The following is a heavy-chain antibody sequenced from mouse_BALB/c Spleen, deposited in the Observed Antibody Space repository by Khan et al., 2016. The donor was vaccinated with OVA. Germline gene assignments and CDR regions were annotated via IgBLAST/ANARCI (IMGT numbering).Heavy chain of an antibody. CDR3: AKGVWSYYYTLDY. CDR1: GFSLSDYG. CDR2: IWGGGST. J-gene: IGHJ4*01. Sequence: QVQLKQSGSGLVAPSQNLSITYTVSGFSLSDYGVSWIRQPPGKGLEWLGVIWGGGSTYYNSALKSRLSISKDNSKSQVFLKMSSLQSDDTAMFYCAKGVWSYYYTLDYWGQGTSVTVSS. V-gene: IGHV2-6-5*01.